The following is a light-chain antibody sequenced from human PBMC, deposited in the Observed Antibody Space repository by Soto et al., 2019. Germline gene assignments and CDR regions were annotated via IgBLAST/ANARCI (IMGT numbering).Light chain of an antibody. CDR2: GAS. Sequence: EIVLTQSPGTLSLSPGERATLSCRASQSVSNNYLAWYQQKPGQAPRLLIYGASNRATGIQDRFSGSGSGTEFTLTISRLEPEDFAVYYCKQYGNSPITFGQGTRLEIK. CDR3: KQYGNSPIT. J-gene: IGKJ5*01. CDR1: QSVSNNY. V-gene: IGKV3-20*01.